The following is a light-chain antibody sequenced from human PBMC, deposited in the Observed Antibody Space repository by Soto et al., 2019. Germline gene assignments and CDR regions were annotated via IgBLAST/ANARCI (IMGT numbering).Light chain of an antibody. Sequence: DIQMTQSPSSLSASVGDRVTITCRASESISSYLNWYQQNPGKAPKLLSYVASSLQSGVPSRFSGSGSGTDFTLTISSLQPEDFATYYCQQSYSTPVTFGQGTKVEIK. J-gene: IGKJ1*01. V-gene: IGKV1-39*01. CDR2: VAS. CDR3: QQSYSTPVT. CDR1: ESISSY.